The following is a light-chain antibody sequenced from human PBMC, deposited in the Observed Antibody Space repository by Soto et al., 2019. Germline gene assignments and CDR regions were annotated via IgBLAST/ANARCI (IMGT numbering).Light chain of an antibody. V-gene: IGKV3-20*01. CDR2: GAS. CDR3: QRYGSSPSFT. CDR1: QRVSSSY. J-gene: IGKJ2*01. Sequence: EIVLTQSQSTLSLSPGERATLSCRASQRVSSSYLAWYQQKPGQAPRLLIYGASTRATGIPDRFSGSGSGTDFTLTISRLEPEDFAVYFCQRYGSSPSFTFGQGTKVEI.